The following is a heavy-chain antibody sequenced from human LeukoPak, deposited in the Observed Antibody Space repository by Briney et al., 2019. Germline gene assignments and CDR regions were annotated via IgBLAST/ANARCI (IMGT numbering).Heavy chain of an antibody. CDR3: ARAGVRGVDNFDY. D-gene: IGHD3-10*01. V-gene: IGHV3-30*04. Sequence: GGSLRLSCAASGFTFSSYAMHWVRQAPGKGVEGVAVISYDGSNKYYADSVKGRFTISRDNSKNTLYLQMNSLRAEDTAVYYCARAGVRGVDNFDYWGQGTLVTVSS. J-gene: IGHJ4*02. CDR2: ISYDGSNK. CDR1: GFTFSSYA.